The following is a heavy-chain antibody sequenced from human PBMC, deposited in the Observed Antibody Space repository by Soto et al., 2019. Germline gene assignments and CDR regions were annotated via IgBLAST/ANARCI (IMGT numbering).Heavy chain of an antibody. V-gene: IGHV1-2*02. CDR1: GYTFTGYY. D-gene: IGHD6-13*01. CDR2: INPNSGGT. J-gene: IGHJ2*01. Sequence: RASVKVSCKASGYTFTGYYMHWVRQAPGQGLEWMGWINPNSGGTNYAQKFQGRVTMTRDTSISTAYMELSRLRSDDTAVYYCASGLAAAGTWYFDLWGRGTLVTVSS. CDR3: ASGLAAAGTWYFDL.